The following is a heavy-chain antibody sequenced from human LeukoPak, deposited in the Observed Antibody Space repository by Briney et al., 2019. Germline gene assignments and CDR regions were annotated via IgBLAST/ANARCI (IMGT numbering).Heavy chain of an antibody. J-gene: IGHJ5*02. CDR2: INSDGSST. CDR3: ARARSSCVGGINWFDH. V-gene: IGHV3-74*01. CDR1: GFTFSSYW. Sequence: GGSLRLSCAASGFTFSSYWMHWVRHAQGKGRVWVSRINSDGSSTIYGDSVKGRFTISRDNAKNTMYMKVNSLRGEDTAVYYCARARSSCVGGINWFDHWGQGTLVTVSS. D-gene: IGHD6-13*01.